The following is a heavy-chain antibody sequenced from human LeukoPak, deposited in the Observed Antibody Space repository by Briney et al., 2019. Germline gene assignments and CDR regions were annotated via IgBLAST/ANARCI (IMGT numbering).Heavy chain of an antibody. Sequence: PGGSLRLSCAASGFTVSSNYMSWVRQAPGKGLEWVSVIYSGSSTHYADSVKGRFTISRDNSKNTLYLQMNSLRAEDTAVYYCAKDCLYGGNPSFDYWGQGTLVTVSS. CDR2: IYSGSST. CDR1: GFTVSSNY. J-gene: IGHJ4*02. V-gene: IGHV3-53*01. CDR3: AKDCLYGGNPSFDY. D-gene: IGHD4-23*01.